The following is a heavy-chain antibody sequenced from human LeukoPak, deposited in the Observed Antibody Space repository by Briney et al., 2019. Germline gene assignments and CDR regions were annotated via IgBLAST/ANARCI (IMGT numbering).Heavy chain of an antibody. CDR3: AKSAGDYYDSSGFQGVFDY. D-gene: IGHD3-22*01. V-gene: IGHV3-9*01. J-gene: IGHJ4*02. Sequence: GGSLRLSRAASGFTFDDYAMHWVRQAPGKGLEWVSGISWNSGSIGYADSVKGRFTISRDNAKNSLYLQMNSLRAEDTALYYCAKSAGDYYDSSGFQGVFDYWGQGTLVTVSS. CDR2: ISWNSGSI. CDR1: GFTFDDYA.